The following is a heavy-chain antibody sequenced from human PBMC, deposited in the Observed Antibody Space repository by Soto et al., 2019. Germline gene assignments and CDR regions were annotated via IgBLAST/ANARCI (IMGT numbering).Heavy chain of an antibody. CDR2: IYYSGST. Sequence: QVQLQESGPGLVKPSETLSLTCTVSGGSISGYYWSWIRQPPGKGLEWIGYIYYSGSTNYNPSLKSRVTISVDTSKNQFSLKLSSVTAADTAVYYCARQWGTDAFDIWGHGTMVTVSS. J-gene: IGHJ3*02. CDR1: GGSISGYY. CDR3: ARQWGTDAFDI. V-gene: IGHV4-59*08. D-gene: IGHD1-1*01.